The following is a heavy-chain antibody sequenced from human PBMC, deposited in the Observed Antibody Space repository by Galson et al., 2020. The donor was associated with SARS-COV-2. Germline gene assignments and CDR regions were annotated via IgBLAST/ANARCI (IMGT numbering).Heavy chain of an antibody. J-gene: IGHJ6*03. D-gene: IGHD1-26*01. V-gene: IGHV4-31*01. Sequence: SETLSLTCTVSGGSISSSGYYWSWIRQHPGKGLEWIGYISYSGSTYYNSSPKSLVNISVDMSKNQFSLKVSSVTAADTAVYYCARATEGWDYMDVWGKGTTVTVSS. CDR2: ISYSGST. CDR3: ARATEGWDYMDV. CDR1: GGSISSSGYY.